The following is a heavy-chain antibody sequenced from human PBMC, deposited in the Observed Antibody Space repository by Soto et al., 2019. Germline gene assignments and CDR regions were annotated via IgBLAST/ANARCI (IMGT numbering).Heavy chain of an antibody. V-gene: IGHV4-30-4*01. Sequence: TSEILSLTCTVSGGSISSGDYYWSWIRQPPGKGLEWIGYIYYSGSTYYNPSLKSRVTISVDTSKNQFSLKLSSVTAADTAVYYCARIIESYYXDSSGFPPQSGWFDPWGKGTLVPVSS. CDR2: IYYSGST. CDR3: ARIIESYYXDSSGFPPQSGWFDP. J-gene: IGHJ5*02. CDR1: GGSISSGDYY. D-gene: IGHD3-22*01.